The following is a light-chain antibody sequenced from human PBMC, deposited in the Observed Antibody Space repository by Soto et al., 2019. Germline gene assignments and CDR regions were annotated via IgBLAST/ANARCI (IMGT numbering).Light chain of an antibody. CDR1: SSDVGSYNR. J-gene: IGLJ1*01. CDR2: DVS. Sequence: QSALTQPPSVSGSPGQSVAISCTGTSSDVGSYNRVSWYQQPPGTAPKLMIYDVSNRPSGVPDRFSGSKSGNTASLTISGLQAEDEADYYCSSFTTSSNYVFGTGTKLTVL. V-gene: IGLV2-18*02. CDR3: SSFTTSSNYV.